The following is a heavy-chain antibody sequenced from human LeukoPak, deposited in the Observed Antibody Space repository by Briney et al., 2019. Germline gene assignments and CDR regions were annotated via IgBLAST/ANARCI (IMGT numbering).Heavy chain of an antibody. V-gene: IGHV1-24*01. CDR1: GYTLTELS. J-gene: IGHJ4*02. CDR3: ATDPGGSYYGAFGY. CDR2: FDPEDGET. Sequence: ASVKVSCKVSGYTLTELSMHWVRQAPGKGLEWMGGFDPEDGETIYAQKFQGRVTMTEDTSTDTAYMELTSLRSEDTAVYYCATDPGGSYYGAFGYWGQGTLVTVSS. D-gene: IGHD1-26*01.